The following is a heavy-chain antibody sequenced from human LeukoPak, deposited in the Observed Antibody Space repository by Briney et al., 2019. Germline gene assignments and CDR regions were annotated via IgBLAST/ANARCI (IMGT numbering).Heavy chain of an antibody. CDR3: AKHISYDYVWGSPFDY. CDR2: ISGSGGST. J-gene: IGHJ4*02. Sequence: PGGSLRLSCAASGFTFSSYAMSWVRQAPGKGLEWVSAISGSGGSTYYADSVKGRFTISRDNSKNTLYLQMNSLRAEDTAVYYCAKHISYDYVWGSPFDYWGQGTLVTLSS. D-gene: IGHD3-16*01. CDR1: GFTFSSYA. V-gene: IGHV3-23*01.